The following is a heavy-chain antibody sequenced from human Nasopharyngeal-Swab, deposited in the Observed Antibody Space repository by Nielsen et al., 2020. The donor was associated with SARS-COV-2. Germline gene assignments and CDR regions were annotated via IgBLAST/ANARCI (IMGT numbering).Heavy chain of an antibody. Sequence: GESLKISCAASGFTFSAYWMHWVRQAPGKGLVWVSRLNFDGSTTEYADSAKGRFTISRDNAKSTLYLQMNSLRVDDTAVYYCVRGVVPGDAAAFDPWGQGTMVTVSS. CDR3: VRGVVPGDAAAFDP. CDR1: GFTFSAYW. V-gene: IGHV3-74*01. D-gene: IGHD2-15*01. CDR2: LNFDGSTT. J-gene: IGHJ3*01.